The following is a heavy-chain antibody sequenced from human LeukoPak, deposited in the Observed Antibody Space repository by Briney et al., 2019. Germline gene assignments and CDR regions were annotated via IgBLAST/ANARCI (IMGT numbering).Heavy chain of an antibody. V-gene: IGHV3-48*01. J-gene: IGHJ5*02. CDR3: ARDGWFGDYNWFDH. CDR1: GFTFSSYS. CDR2: ISSASNTI. D-gene: IGHD3-10*01. Sequence: GSLRLSCAASGFTFSSYSMNWVRQAPGKGLEGISYISSASNTIYYADSVKGRFTISRDNAKNSVYLQMNSLRAEDTAMYYCARDGWFGDYNWFDHWGQGTLVTVSS.